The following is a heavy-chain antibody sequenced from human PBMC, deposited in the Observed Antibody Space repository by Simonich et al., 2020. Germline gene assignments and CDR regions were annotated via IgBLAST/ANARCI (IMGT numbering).Heavy chain of an antibody. D-gene: IGHD6-6*01. CDR3: ARDRAARYYYYYYMDV. CDR2: INPTSGGT. Sequence: QVQLVQSGAEVKKPGASVKVSCKASGYTFTGYYMHWVRQAPGQGLGWKVWINPTSGGTNYAQNVQGRVTMTRDTSISTAYMELSRLRSDDTAVYYCARDRAARYYYYYYMDVWGKGTTVTVSS. CDR1: GYTFTGYY. J-gene: IGHJ6*03. V-gene: IGHV1-2*02.